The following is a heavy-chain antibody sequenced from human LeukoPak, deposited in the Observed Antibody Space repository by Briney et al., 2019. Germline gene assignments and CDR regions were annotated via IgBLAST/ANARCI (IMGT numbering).Heavy chain of an antibody. V-gene: IGHV3-74*01. CDR1: GFTFSTYW. D-gene: IGHD1-26*01. CDR2: IYIDGSST. Sequence: GGSLRLSCAASGFTFSTYWMHWVRQAPGKGLVWVSRIYIDGSSTNYADSVKGRFTISRDNAKNSLYLQMNSLRAEDTAVYYCARGGRKLGATNNWFDPWGQGTLVTVSS. CDR3: ARGGRKLGATNNWFDP. J-gene: IGHJ5*02.